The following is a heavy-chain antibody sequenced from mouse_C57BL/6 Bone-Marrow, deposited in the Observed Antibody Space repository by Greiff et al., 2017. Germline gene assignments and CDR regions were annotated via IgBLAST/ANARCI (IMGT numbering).Heavy chain of an antibody. CDR1: GYAFRSSW. V-gene: IGHV1-82*01. Sequence: VMLVESGPELVKPGASVKISCKASGYAFRSSWMNWVKQRPGKGLEWIGRLYPGDGDTNYNGKFKGKATLTADKSSSTAYMQLSSLTSEDSAVYFCANDGYYVRVWFAYWGQGTLVTVSA. J-gene: IGHJ3*01. CDR3: ANDGYYVRVWFAY. CDR2: LYPGDGDT. D-gene: IGHD2-3*01.